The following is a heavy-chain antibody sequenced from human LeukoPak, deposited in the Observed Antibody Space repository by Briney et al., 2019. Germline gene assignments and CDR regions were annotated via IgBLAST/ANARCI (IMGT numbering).Heavy chain of an antibody. J-gene: IGHJ5*02. Sequence: GGSLRLFCAASGFTFSSYAMSWVRQAPGKGLEWVSAISGSGGSTYYADSVKGRFTISRDNSKNTLYLQMNSLRAEDTAVYYCAKTSDYDFWSGQNWFDPWGQGTLVTVSS. V-gene: IGHV3-23*01. CDR1: GFTFSSYA. D-gene: IGHD3-3*01. CDR2: ISGSGGST. CDR3: AKTSDYDFWSGQNWFDP.